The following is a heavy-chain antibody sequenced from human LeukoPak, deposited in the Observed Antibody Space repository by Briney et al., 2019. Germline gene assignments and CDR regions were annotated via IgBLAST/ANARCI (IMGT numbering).Heavy chain of an antibody. CDR1: GFTFSSYS. V-gene: IGHV3-21*01. Sequence: GGSLRLSCAASGFTFSSYSMNWVRQAPGKGLEWVSSISSSSSYIYYADSVKGRFTISRDNSKNTLYLQMNSLRAEDTAVYYCAKDSSSWTYYFDYWGQGTLVTVSS. CDR2: ISSSSSYI. J-gene: IGHJ4*02. D-gene: IGHD6-13*01. CDR3: AKDSSSWTYYFDY.